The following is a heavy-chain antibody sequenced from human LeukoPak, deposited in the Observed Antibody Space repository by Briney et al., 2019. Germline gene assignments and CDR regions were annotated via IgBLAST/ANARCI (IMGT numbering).Heavy chain of an antibody. D-gene: IGHD2-2*01. J-gene: IGHJ6*02. CDR1: GGTFSSYA. Sequence: ASVKVSCKASGGTFSSYAIGWVRQAPGQGLEWMGRIIPIFGIANYAQKFQGRVTITADKSTSTAYMELSSLRSEDTAVYYCASWLGYCSSTSCRAPSYYYYGMDVWGQGTTVTVSS. CDR3: ASWLGYCSSTSCRAPSYYYYGMDV. V-gene: IGHV1-69*04. CDR2: IIPIFGIA.